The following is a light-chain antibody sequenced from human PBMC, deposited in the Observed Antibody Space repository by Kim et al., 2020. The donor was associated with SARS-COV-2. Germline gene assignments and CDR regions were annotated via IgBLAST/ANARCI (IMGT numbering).Light chain of an antibody. CDR3: QQYDSLPYT. Sequence: SASVGDRVTITCQASQDIYNYLHWYQQKPGKAPKLLIYDASNLETGVPSRFSGSGSGTHFAFTISTLQPEDVATYYCQQYDSLPYTFGQGTKLEI. CDR2: DAS. V-gene: IGKV1-33*01. CDR1: QDIYNY. J-gene: IGKJ2*01.